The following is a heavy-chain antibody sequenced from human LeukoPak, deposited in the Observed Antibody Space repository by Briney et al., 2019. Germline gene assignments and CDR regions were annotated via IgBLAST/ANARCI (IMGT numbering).Heavy chain of an antibody. Sequence: SETLSLTCTVSGGSISSYYWSWIRQPPGKGLEWIGYIYYSGSTNYNPSLKSRVTISVDTSKNQFSLKLSSLTAADTAVYYCARGVLGGSIVGATRVFDYWGQGTLVTVSS. CDR3: ARGVLGGSIVGATRVFDY. V-gene: IGHV4-59*01. J-gene: IGHJ4*02. CDR1: GGSISSYY. D-gene: IGHD1-26*01. CDR2: IYYSGST.